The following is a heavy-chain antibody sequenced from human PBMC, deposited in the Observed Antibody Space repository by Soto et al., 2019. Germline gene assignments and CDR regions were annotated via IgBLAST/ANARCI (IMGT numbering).Heavy chain of an antibody. V-gene: IGHV4-61*08. Sequence: SETLSLTCAVSGGSISSGGYSWSWIRQPPGKGLEWIGYIYYTGSTNYNPSLKSRVTISGDTSKKQFSLKLSSVTAADTAVYYCASLGYSGYHLDYWGQGTLVT. CDR3: ASLGYSGYHLDY. CDR2: IYYTGST. D-gene: IGHD5-12*01. J-gene: IGHJ4*02. CDR1: GGSISSGGYS.